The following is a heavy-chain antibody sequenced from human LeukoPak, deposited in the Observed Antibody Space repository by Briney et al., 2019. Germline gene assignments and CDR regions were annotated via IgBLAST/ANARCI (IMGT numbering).Heavy chain of an antibody. CDR3: ARTGSYRPRVVDY. D-gene: IGHD1-26*01. Sequence: ASVKVSCKASGFTFTSSAMQWVRQARGQRLEWMGWISAYNGNTNYAQKLQGRVTMTTDTSTSTAYMELRSLRSDDTAVYYCARTGSYRPRVVDYWGQGTLVTVSS. CDR2: ISAYNGNT. J-gene: IGHJ4*02. CDR1: GFTFTSSA. V-gene: IGHV1-18*01.